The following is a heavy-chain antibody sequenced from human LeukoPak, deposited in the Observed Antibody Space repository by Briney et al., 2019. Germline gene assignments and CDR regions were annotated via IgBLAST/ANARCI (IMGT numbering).Heavy chain of an antibody. D-gene: IGHD3-3*01. Sequence: PGGSLRLSCAASGFTFSIYSMNWVRQAPGKGLEWVSAISGSGGSTYYADSVKGRFTISRDNSKNTLYLQMNSLRAEDTALYYCARVVYDFWSAYDYWGQGTLVTVSS. CDR1: GFTFSIYS. V-gene: IGHV3-23*01. J-gene: IGHJ4*02. CDR3: ARVVYDFWSAYDY. CDR2: ISGSGGST.